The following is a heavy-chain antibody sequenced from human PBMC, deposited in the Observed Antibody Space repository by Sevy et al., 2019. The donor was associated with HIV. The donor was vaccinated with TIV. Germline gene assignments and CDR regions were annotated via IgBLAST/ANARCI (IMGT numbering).Heavy chain of an antibody. CDR3: ARADCSGGSCYSGRGGFDY. CDR2: IYHSGST. CDR1: GGSISSSNW. D-gene: IGHD2-15*01. J-gene: IGHJ4*02. V-gene: IGHV4-4*02. Sequence: SETLSLTCAVSGGSISSSNWWSWVRQPPGKGLEWIGEIYHSGSTNYNPSLKSRVTISVDKSKNQFSLKLSSVTAADTAVYYCARADCSGGSCYSGRGGFDYWGQGTLVTVSS.